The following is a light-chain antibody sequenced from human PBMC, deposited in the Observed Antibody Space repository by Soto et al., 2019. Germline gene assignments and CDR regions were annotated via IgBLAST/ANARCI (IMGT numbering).Light chain of an antibody. CDR2: EVS. J-gene: IGLJ1*01. CDR1: SSDVGGYNY. CDR3: SSYTSSNTYV. Sequence: QSALTQPASLSGSPGQSITISCTGTSSDVGGYNYVSWYQQHPGKAPKLMIYEVSNRPSGASNRFSGSKSGNTASLTISGLQAEDETDYYCSSYTSSNTYVFGTGTKVTVL. V-gene: IGLV2-14*01.